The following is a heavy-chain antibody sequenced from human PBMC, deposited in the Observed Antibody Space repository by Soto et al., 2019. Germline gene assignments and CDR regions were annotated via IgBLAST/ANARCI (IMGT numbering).Heavy chain of an antibody. J-gene: IGHJ5*02. D-gene: IGHD6-19*01. CDR3: ARQAGWFDP. V-gene: IGHV4-59*08. CDR2: IYYSGST. CDR1: GGSISSYY. Sequence: SETLSLTCTVSGGSISSYYWSWIRQPPGKGLEWIGYIYYSGSTNYNPSLKSRVTISVDTSKNQFSLKLSSVTAADTAVYYCARQAGWFDPWGQGTLVTVSS.